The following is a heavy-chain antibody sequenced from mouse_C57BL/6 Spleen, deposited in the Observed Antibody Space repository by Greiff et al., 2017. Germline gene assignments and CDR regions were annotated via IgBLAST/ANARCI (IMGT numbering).Heavy chain of an antibody. Sequence: EVKLQESGPELVKPGASVKISCKASGYTFTDYYMNWVKQSHGKSLEWIGDINPNNGGTSYNQKFKGKATLTVDKSSSTAYMELRSLTSEDSAVYYCSVYGNYAMDYWGQGTSVTVSS. D-gene: IGHD2-1*01. CDR2: INPNNGGT. V-gene: IGHV1-26*01. CDR3: SVYGNYAMDY. CDR1: GYTFTDYY. J-gene: IGHJ4*01.